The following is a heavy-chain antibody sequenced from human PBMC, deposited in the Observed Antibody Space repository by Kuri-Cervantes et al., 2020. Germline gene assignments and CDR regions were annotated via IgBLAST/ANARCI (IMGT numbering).Heavy chain of an antibody. CDR2: IYYSGST. J-gene: IGHJ2*01. CDR1: GGSISSYY. V-gene: IGHV4-59*08. Sequence: GSLRLSCTVSGGSISSYYWSWIRQPPGKGLEWIGYIYYSGSTNYNPSLKSRVTISVDTSKNQFSLKLTSLTATDTAVYYCARTGRYCSGGSCYPIGYFDLWGRGTLVTVSS. D-gene: IGHD2-15*01. CDR3: ARTGRYCSGGSCYPIGYFDL.